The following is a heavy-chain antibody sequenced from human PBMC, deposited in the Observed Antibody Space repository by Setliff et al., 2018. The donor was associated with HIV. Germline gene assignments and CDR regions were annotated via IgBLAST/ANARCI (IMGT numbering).Heavy chain of an antibody. D-gene: IGHD1-20*01. Sequence: GASVKVSCKASGYTFTGYYMHWVRQAPGQGLGWMGWINPDSGGTNLAQKFLGRVTLTRDTSISTAYMELSRRRSDDTAVYYCARNVPGILPRWVGFDPWGQGTLVTVSS. CDR3: ARNVPGILPRWVGFDP. V-gene: IGHV1-2*02. CDR2: INPDSGGT. J-gene: IGHJ5*02. CDR1: GYTFTGYY.